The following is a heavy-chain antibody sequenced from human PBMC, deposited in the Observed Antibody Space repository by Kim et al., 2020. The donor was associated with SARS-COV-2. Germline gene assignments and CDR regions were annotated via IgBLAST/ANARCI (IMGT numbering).Heavy chain of an antibody. V-gene: IGHV3-33*01. D-gene: IGHD6-6*01. CDR2: IWYDGSNK. J-gene: IGHJ4*02. Sequence: GGSLRLSCAASGFTFSSYGMHWVRQAPGKGLEWVAVIWYDGSNKYYADSVKGRFTISRDNSKNTLYLQMNSLRAEDTAVYYCARGGEQLVPIDYWGQGTLVTVSS. CDR1: GFTFSSYG. CDR3: ARGGEQLVPIDY.